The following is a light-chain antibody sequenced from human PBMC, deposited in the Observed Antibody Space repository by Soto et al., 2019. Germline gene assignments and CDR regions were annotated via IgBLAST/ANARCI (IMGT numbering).Light chain of an antibody. J-gene: IGLJ3*02. CDR2: EVT. CDR3: CSYTRSSAPWV. Sequence: QSVLTQPASASGSPGQSITISCTGSNSDVGAYNFVSWFQQHPGRAPKLIIYEVTSRPSGVSSRFSGSKSGNTASLNISGLRAEDEAYYHCCSYTRSSAPWVFGGGTKVTVL. V-gene: IGLV2-14*01. CDR1: NSDVGAYNF.